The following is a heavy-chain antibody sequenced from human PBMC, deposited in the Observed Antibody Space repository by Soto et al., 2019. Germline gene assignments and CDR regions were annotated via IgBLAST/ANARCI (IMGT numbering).Heavy chain of an antibody. CDR2: MNPNSGNT. Sequence: QVQLVQSGAEVKKPGASVKVSCKASGYTFTSYDINWVRQATGQGLEWMGWMNPNSGNTGYAQKFQGRVTMTGNTSICKAYTELISLRSADTAVYYCAREKVGAVDYWGQGTLVTVSS. V-gene: IGHV1-8*01. CDR3: AREKVGAVDY. D-gene: IGHD1-26*01. CDR1: GYTFTSYD. J-gene: IGHJ4*02.